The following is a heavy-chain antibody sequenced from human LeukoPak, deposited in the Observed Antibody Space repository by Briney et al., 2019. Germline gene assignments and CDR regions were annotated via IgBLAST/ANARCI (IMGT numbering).Heavy chain of an antibody. CDR1: GFPFSGYG. D-gene: IGHD1-26*01. V-gene: IGHV3-23*01. J-gene: IGHJ4*02. Sequence: PGGSLRLSCAASGFPFSGYGMHWVRQAPGKGLEWVSIINNSGGSTYYADSVKGRFTISRDLSKDTLYLQMNSLRAEDTALYYCAREYSGTNPFDYWGQGTLVTVSS. CDR2: INNSGGST. CDR3: AREYSGTNPFDY.